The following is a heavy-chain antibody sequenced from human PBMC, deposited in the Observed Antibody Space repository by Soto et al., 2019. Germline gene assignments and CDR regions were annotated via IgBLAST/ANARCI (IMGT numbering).Heavy chain of an antibody. CDR2: ISGSGTST. Sequence: LRLSCAASGFTFSSYAMSWVRQAPGKGLKWISSISGSGTSTYYADSVKGRFTISRDNSKNTMYLQMNSLRAEDTALYFCAKENTPDYGDYVDYWGQGTLVTVSS. D-gene: IGHD4-17*01. V-gene: IGHV3-23*01. CDR1: GFTFSSYA. CDR3: AKENTPDYGDYVDY. J-gene: IGHJ4*02.